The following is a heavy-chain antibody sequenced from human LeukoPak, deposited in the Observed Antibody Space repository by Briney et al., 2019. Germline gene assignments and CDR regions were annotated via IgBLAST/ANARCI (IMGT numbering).Heavy chain of an antibody. Sequence: SETLSLTCAVYGGSFCGYYWSWIRQPPGKGLEWIGEINHSGSTNYNPSLKSRVTISVDTSKNQFSLKLSSVTAADTAVYYCASSGFQRMFLFDYWGQGTLVTVSS. CDR1: GGSFCGYY. V-gene: IGHV4-34*01. CDR2: INHSGST. CDR3: ASSGFQRMFLFDY. D-gene: IGHD3-10*01. J-gene: IGHJ4*02.